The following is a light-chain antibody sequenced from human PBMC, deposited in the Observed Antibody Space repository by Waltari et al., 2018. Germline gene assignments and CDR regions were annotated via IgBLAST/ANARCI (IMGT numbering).Light chain of an antibody. V-gene: IGKV3-11*01. J-gene: IGKJ5*01. Sequence: EIVLTQSPATLSLSPGERATLSCRASQSVSTYLAWYQQKPGQAPRLVIYDASYRATGLPSRFSGSGSGTDFTLTISSLEPEDFAVYYCQQRSNWPITFGQGTRLEIK. CDR2: DAS. CDR1: QSVSTY. CDR3: QQRSNWPIT.